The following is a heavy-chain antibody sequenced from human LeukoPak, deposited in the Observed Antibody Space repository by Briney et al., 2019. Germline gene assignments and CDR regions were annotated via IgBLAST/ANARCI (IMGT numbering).Heavy chain of an antibody. CDR1: GGSISSYY. D-gene: IGHD1-26*01. Sequence: PSETLSLTCTVSGGSISSYYWSLIRQPPGMGLEWIGCIYYSGSTNYNPFLKSRVTMSVDTSKDQFSLRLTSVTAADTAVYYCARSFLGDWYFDLWGRGTLVTVSS. V-gene: IGHV4-59*01. J-gene: IGHJ2*01. CDR2: IYYSGST. CDR3: ARSFLGDWYFDL.